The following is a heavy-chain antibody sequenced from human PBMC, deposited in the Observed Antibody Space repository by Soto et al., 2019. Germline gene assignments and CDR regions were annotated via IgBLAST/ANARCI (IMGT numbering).Heavy chain of an antibody. Sequence: EVQLVESGGALVQPGGSLRLSCAASGFTVSSKYMSWVRQAPGKGLEWVSLIQSGGTTYYADSVKGRFTISRDTSENTLHLQMASLRAEDTAVYYCARDDVLCDGGRCYGVPLDVWAKGTTVTVSS. D-gene: IGHD2-15*01. J-gene: IGHJ6*04. CDR1: GFTVSSKY. CDR3: ARDDVLCDGGRCYGVPLDV. V-gene: IGHV3-66*01. CDR2: IQSGGTT.